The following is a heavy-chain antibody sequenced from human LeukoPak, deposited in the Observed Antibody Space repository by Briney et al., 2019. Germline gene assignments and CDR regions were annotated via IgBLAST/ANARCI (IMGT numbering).Heavy chain of an antibody. V-gene: IGHV3-30-3*01. D-gene: IGHD3-22*01. CDR1: GFTFSSYA. J-gene: IGHJ4*02. CDR3: ARPYYYESSGYSLDY. Sequence: GGSLRLSCAASGFTFSSYAMHWVRQAPGKGLEWVPVISYDGSNKYYADSVKGRFTISRDNSKNTLYLQMNRLRAEDTAVYYCARPYYYESSGYSLDYWGQGTMVTVSS. CDR2: ISYDGSNK.